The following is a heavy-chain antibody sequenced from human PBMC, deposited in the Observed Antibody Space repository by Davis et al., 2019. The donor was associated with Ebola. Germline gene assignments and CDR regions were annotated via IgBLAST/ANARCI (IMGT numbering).Heavy chain of an antibody. CDR1: GYTFTSYG. CDR3: ARDGYCSGGSCYYYYYYYGMDV. D-gene: IGHD2-15*01. Sequence: ASVKVSCKASGYTFTSYGISWVRQAPGQGLEWMGWISAYNGNTNYAQKLQGRATMTTDTSTSTAYMELRSLRSDDTAVYYCARDGYCSGGSCYYYYYYYGMDVWGQGTTVTVSS. CDR2: ISAYNGNT. J-gene: IGHJ6*02. V-gene: IGHV1-18*04.